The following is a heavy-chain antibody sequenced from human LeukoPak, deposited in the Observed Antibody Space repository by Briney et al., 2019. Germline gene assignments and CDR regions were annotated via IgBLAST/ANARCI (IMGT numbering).Heavy chain of an antibody. J-gene: IGHJ4*02. CDR2: ISSSSSYI. CDR1: GFTFSSYS. V-gene: IGHV3-21*01. CDR3: ARESCSSTSCYFDY. D-gene: IGHD2-2*01. Sequence: PGGSLRLSCAASGFTFSSYSMNWVRQAPGKELEWVSSISSSSSYIYCADSVKGRFTISRDNAKNSLYLQMNSLRAEDTAVYYCARESCSSTSCYFDYGGQGTLVTVSS.